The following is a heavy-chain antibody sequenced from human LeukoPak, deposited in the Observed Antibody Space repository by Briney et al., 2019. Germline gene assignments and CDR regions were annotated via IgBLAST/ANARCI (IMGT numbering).Heavy chain of an antibody. Sequence: GGSLRLSCAVSGFTFSSRDWMTWVRQAPGKGLEWVANIKQDGSEKNYVDSVKGRFTISRDNAKNTVYLQMNSLRAEDTAVYYCVRDWGYDSSGYWQKYFDTWGQGTLVTVSS. D-gene: IGHD3-22*01. J-gene: IGHJ4*02. CDR3: VRDWGYDSSGYWQKYFDT. CDR2: IKQDGSEK. V-gene: IGHV3-7*01. CDR1: GFTFSSRDW.